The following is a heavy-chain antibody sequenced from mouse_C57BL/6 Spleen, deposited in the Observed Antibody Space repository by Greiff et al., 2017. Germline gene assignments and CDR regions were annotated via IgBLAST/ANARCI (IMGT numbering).Heavy chain of an antibody. D-gene: IGHD4-1*01. CDR2: IYPGSGST. Sequence: VKLQQPGAELVKPGASVKMSCKASGYTFTSYWITWVKQRPGQGLEWIGDIYPGSGSTNYNEKFKSKATLTVDTSSSTAYMQLSSLTSEDSAVYYCARWDDYYAMDYWGQGTSVTVSS. J-gene: IGHJ4*01. CDR1: GYTFTSYW. V-gene: IGHV1-55*01. CDR3: ARWDDYYAMDY.